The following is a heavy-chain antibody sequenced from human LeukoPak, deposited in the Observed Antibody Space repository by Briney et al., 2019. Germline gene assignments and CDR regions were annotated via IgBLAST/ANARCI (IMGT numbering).Heavy chain of an antibody. Sequence: PGGSLRLSCAASGFTFTNYGMHWVRQAPGKGLEWVAVMSFDGNYKFYADSVNGRFTISRDNSKNTLYLQMDSLRAEDTAVFYCGKDLYSYHSSGHSIDYWGQGTLVTVSS. J-gene: IGHJ4*02. CDR3: GKDLYSYHSSGHSIDY. CDR1: GFTFTNYG. V-gene: IGHV3-30*18. CDR2: MSFDGNYK. D-gene: IGHD3-22*01.